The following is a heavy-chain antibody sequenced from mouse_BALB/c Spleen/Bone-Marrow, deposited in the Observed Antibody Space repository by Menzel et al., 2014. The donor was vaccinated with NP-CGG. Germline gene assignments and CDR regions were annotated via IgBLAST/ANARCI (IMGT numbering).Heavy chain of an antibody. CDR3: VRCYRYDGSFYYAMDS. D-gene: IGHD2-14*01. V-gene: IGHV1-14*01. Sequence: EVQLQQSGPELVKPGASVKMSCKASGYTFTSYLIHWVKQKPGQGLEWIGYVNPYIDVSKYNENFKGKATLTSDKSSSTAYMYLNSLTSEDSAVYYCVRCYRYDGSFYYAMDSWVQGTSVPVSS. CDR1: GYTFTSYL. CDR2: VNPYIDVS. J-gene: IGHJ4*01.